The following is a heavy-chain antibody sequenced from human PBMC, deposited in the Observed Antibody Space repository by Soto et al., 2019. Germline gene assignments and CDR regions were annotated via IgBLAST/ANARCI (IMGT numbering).Heavy chain of an antibody. V-gene: IGHV3-23*01. CDR3: AKVRIGSGWYRGYFDY. CDR2: ISGSGGST. Sequence: EVQLLESGGGLVQPGGSLRLSCAASGFTFSSYAMSWVRQAPGKGLEWVSAISGSGGSTCYADSVKGRFTISRDNSKNTLYLQMNSLRAEDTAVYYCAKVRIGSGWYRGYFDYWGQGTLVTVSS. J-gene: IGHJ4*02. CDR1: GFTFSSYA. D-gene: IGHD6-19*01.